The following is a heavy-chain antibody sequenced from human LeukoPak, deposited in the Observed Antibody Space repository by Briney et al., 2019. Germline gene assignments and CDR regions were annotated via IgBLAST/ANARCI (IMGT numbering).Heavy chain of an antibody. J-gene: IGHJ5*02. CDR2: ISGSGGST. Sequence: GGSLRLSCAASGFTFSSYGMSWVRQAPGKGLEWVSAISGSGGSTYYADSVKGRFTISRDNAKNSLYLQMNSLRAEDTAVYYCASHPISSFTVTTRFDPWGQGTLVTVSS. CDR1: GFTFSSYG. D-gene: IGHD4-17*01. CDR3: ASHPISSFTVTTRFDP. V-gene: IGHV3-23*01.